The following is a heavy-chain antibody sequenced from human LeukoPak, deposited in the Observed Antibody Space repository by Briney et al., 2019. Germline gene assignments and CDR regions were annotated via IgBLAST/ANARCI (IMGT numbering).Heavy chain of an antibody. V-gene: IGHV3-48*03. D-gene: IGHD6-19*01. J-gene: IGHJ4*02. Sequence: GGSLRLSCAASGFTFSNYEINWVRQAPGKGLEWVSYISSGSTIYDADSVKGRFTISRDNAKNSLYLQMNSLRAEDTAVYYCARESIAVAGAPFDYWGQGTLVTVSS. CDR1: GFTFSNYE. CDR3: ARESIAVAGAPFDY. CDR2: ISSGSTI.